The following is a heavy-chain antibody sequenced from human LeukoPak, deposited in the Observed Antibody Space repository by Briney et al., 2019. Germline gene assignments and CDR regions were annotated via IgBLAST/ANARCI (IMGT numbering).Heavy chain of an antibody. CDR3: ARDHDSSGYPGH. CDR1: GGSLSSYA. D-gene: IGHD3-22*01. V-gene: IGHV1-69*06. CDR2: IIAIFGSA. Sequence: SSVNVSCKPSGGSLSSYAISWVRQAPGPGLEWMGVIIAIFGSANYAQKFQGRVTSTADKSTSTAYMELSSLRSEDTAVYYCARDHDSSGYPGHWGQGTLVTVSS. J-gene: IGHJ4*02.